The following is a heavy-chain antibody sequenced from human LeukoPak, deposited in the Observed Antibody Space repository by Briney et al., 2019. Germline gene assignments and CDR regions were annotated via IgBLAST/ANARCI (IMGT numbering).Heavy chain of an antibody. CDR1: GFTFSHTW. CDR2: IQSKTDGGTT. Sequence: PGGSLRLSCAASGFTFSHTWMIWVRQPPGKGLEGGGQIQSKTDGGTTDYAAPVKGRCTISRDDSTSTLYPQIHSLKTDDTGVYFCATTDYDDYIPDSWGQGTLVTVSS. CDR3: ATTDYDDYIPDS. D-gene: IGHD4-17*01. V-gene: IGHV3-15*01. J-gene: IGHJ4*02.